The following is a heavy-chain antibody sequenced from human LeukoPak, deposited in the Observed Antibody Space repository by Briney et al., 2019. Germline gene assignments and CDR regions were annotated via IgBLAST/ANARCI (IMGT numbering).Heavy chain of an antibody. Sequence: GGSLRLSCAASGFTFSSYSMNWVRQAPGKGLERVSSISSSSSYIYYADSVKGRFTISRDNAKNSLYLQMNSLRAEDTAVYYCARARGRAHRGSYDSSGYYLVDAFDIWGQGTMVTVSP. CDR3: ARARGRAHRGSYDSSGYYLVDAFDI. CDR1: GFTFSSYS. CDR2: ISSSSSYI. D-gene: IGHD3-22*01. V-gene: IGHV3-21*01. J-gene: IGHJ3*02.